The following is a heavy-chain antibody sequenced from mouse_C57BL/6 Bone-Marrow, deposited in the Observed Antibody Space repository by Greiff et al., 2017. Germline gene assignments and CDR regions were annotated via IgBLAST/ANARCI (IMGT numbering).Heavy chain of an antibody. CDR1: GFTFTDYY. J-gene: IGHJ4*01. V-gene: IGHV7-3*01. CDR2: IRNKANGYTT. CDR3: ARSIYYGNYHAMDY. Sequence: EVKLVESGGGLVQPGGSLSLSCAASGFTFTDYYMSWVRQPPGKALEWLGFIRNKANGYTTEYSASVKGRFTISRDNSQSILYLQMNALRAEDSATYYCARSIYYGNYHAMDYWGQGTSVTVSS. D-gene: IGHD2-1*01.